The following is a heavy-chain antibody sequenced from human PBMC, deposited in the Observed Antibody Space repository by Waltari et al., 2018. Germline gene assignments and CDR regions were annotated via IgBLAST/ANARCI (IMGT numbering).Heavy chain of an antibody. CDR2: IYHSGST. Sequence: QVQLQESGPGLVKPSETLSLTCAVSGYSLTSGYYWGWIRQPPGKGLEWIGSIYHSGSTYYNPSLKSRVTISVDTSKNQFSLKLSSVTAADTAVYYCARGGLGATTKYYFDYWGQGTLVTVSS. CDR1: GYSLTSGYY. J-gene: IGHJ4*02. D-gene: IGHD1-26*01. CDR3: ARGGLGATTKYYFDY. V-gene: IGHV4-38-2*01.